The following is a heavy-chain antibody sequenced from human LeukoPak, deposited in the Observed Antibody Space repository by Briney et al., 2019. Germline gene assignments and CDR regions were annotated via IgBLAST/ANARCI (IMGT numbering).Heavy chain of an antibody. Sequence: SETLSLTCTVSGGSISSYYWSWIRQPPGKGLEWIGYIYYSGSTNYNPSLKSRVTISVDTSKNQFSLKLSSVTAADTAVYYCGRQVRGEWELQIDYWVQGTLDTVSS. V-gene: IGHV4-59*08. CDR1: GGSISSYY. CDR3: GRQVRGEWELQIDY. CDR2: IYYSGST. J-gene: IGHJ4*02. D-gene: IGHD1-26*01.